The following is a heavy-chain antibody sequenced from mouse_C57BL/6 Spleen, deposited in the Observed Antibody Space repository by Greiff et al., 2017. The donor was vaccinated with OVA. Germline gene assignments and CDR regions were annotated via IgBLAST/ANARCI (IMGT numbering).Heavy chain of an antibody. CDR3: ARSRSNSYFDY. D-gene: IGHD2-5*01. CDR2: IDPSDSYT. V-gene: IGHV1-50*01. J-gene: IGHJ2*01. CDR1: GYTFTSYW. Sequence: QVQLQQPGAELVKPGASVKLSCKASGYTFTSYWMQWVKQRPGQGLEWIGEIDPSDSYTNYNQKFKGKATLTVDTSSSTAYMQLSSLTSEDSAVYYCARSRSNSYFDYWGQGTTLTVSS.